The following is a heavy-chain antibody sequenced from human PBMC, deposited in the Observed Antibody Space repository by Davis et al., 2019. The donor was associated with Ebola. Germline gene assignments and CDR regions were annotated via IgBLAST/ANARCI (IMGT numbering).Heavy chain of an antibody. CDR3: AKNPKYGDYRYADF. Sequence: PGGSLRLSCAASGFTFSSYAMSWVRQAPGKGLEWVSAISGSGGSTYYADSVKGRFTISRDNSKNTLYLQMNSLRAEDTAVYYCAKNPKYGDYRYADFWGQGTLVTVSS. D-gene: IGHD4-17*01. J-gene: IGHJ4*02. CDR2: ISGSGGST. V-gene: IGHV3-23*01. CDR1: GFTFSSYA.